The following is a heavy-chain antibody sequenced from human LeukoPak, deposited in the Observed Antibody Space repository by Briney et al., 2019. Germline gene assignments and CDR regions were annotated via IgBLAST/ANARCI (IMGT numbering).Heavy chain of an antibody. CDR3: ARELYYYDSSGYKNFDY. Sequence: GGSLRLSCAASGFTFSSYSMNWVRQAPGKGLEWVSSISSSSSYIYYADSVKGRFTISRDNAKNSLYLQMNSLRAEDTAVYYCARELYYYDSSGYKNFDYWGQGTLVTVSS. CDR1: GFTFSSYS. J-gene: IGHJ4*02. D-gene: IGHD3-22*01. V-gene: IGHV3-21*01. CDR2: ISSSSSYI.